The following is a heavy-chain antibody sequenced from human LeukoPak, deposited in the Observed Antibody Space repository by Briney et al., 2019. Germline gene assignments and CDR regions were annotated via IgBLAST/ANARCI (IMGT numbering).Heavy chain of an antibody. V-gene: IGHV1-2*02. J-gene: IGHJ4*02. CDR1: GYTFTGYY. CDR3: AREESTIVGPTPNFDY. CDR2: INPNSGGT. Sequence: GASVKVSCKASGYTFTGYYMHWVRQAPGQGLEWMGWINPNSGGTNYAQKFQGRVTMTRDTSTSTAYMELRSLYSDDTAVYYCAREESTIVGPTPNFDYWGQGTLVTVSS. D-gene: IGHD1-26*01.